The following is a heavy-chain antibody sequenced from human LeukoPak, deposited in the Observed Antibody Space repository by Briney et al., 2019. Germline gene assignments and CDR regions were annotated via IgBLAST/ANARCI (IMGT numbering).Heavy chain of an antibody. Sequence: GGSLRLSCAASGFIFSSHAMSWVRQAPGKGLERVAAISGSGGSTYYADSVKGRFTISRDNSKNTLYLQMNSLRADDTAVYYCARVGRGLAAAGFGASDIWGQGTMVTVSS. CDR1: GFIFSSHA. CDR3: ARVGRGLAAAGFGASDI. V-gene: IGHV3-23*01. D-gene: IGHD6-13*01. J-gene: IGHJ3*02. CDR2: ISGSGGST.